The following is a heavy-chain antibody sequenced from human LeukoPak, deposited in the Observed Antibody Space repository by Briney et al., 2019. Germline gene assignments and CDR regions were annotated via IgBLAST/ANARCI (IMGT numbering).Heavy chain of an antibody. CDR3: ARDEAYDFWSGYYTGPFDY. J-gene: IGHJ4*02. Sequence: GGSLRLSCVASGFTFSSYEMHWVRQPPGKGLEWVSSISSSSSYIYYADSVKGRFTISRDNAKNSLYLQMNSLRAEDTAVYYCARDEAYDFWSGYYTGPFDYWGQGTLVTVSS. CDR1: GFTFSSYE. V-gene: IGHV3-21*01. CDR2: ISSSSSYI. D-gene: IGHD3-3*01.